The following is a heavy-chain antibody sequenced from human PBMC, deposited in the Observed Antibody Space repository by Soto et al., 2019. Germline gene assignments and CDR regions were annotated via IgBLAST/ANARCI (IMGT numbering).Heavy chain of an antibody. Sequence: GGSLRLSCAASGFTFSSYSMNWVRQAPGKGLEWVSSISSSSSYIYYADSVKGRFTISRDNAKNSLYLQMNSLRAEDTAVYYCARASGYYYDSSGYQYWGQGTLVTVSS. CDR1: GFTFSSYS. V-gene: IGHV3-21*01. CDR3: ARASGYYYDSSGYQY. D-gene: IGHD3-22*01. J-gene: IGHJ4*02. CDR2: ISSSSSYI.